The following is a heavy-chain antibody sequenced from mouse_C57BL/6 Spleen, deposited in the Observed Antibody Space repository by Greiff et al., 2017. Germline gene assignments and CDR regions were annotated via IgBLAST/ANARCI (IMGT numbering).Heavy chain of an antibody. CDR2: ISSGSSTI. D-gene: IGHD1-1*01. CDR1: GFTFSDYG. J-gene: IGHJ4*01. CDR3: ARGFITTVVDYYAMDY. V-gene: IGHV5-17*01. Sequence: EVQLVESGGGLVKPGGSLKLSCAASGFTFSDYGMHWVRQAPEKGLAWVAYISSGSSTIYYADTVKGRFTISRANAKNTLFLQMTSLRSEDTAMYYCARGFITTVVDYYAMDYWGQGTSVTVSS.